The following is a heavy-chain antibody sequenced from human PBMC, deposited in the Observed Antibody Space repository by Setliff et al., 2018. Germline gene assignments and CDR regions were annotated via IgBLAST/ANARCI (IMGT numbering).Heavy chain of an antibody. V-gene: IGHV4-39*01. J-gene: IGHJ4*02. D-gene: IGHD3-10*01. CDR3: ARHEFVGGYYGSVTYRHFDY. CDR1: GDSISNTSYQ. Sequence: SETLSLTCTVSGDSISNTSYQWGWVRQPPGKGLEWIGSIYYTGTAYYNPSLKSRVTISVDTSKNQFSLQVTSLAATDTALYFCARHEFVGGYYGSVTYRHFDYWGQGILVTVSS. CDR2: IYYTGTA.